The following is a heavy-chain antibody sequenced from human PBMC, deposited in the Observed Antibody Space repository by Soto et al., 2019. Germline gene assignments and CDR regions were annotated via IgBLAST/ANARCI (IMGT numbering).Heavy chain of an antibody. CDR1: GFTFSDYY. J-gene: IGHJ4*02. CDR2: ISSSDSI. CDR3: ARDLGYYDSSGYFDY. D-gene: IGHD3-22*01. Sequence: QVQLVESGGGLVKPGGSLRLSCAASGFTFSDYYMSWIRQAPGKGLGWVSYISSSDSIYYADSVKGRFTISRDNAKNSLYLQMNSLRAEDTAVYYCARDLGYYDSSGYFDYWGQGTLVTVSS. V-gene: IGHV3-11*01.